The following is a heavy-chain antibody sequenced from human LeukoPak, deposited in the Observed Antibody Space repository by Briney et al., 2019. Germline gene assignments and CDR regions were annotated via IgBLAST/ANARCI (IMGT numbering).Heavy chain of an antibody. V-gene: IGHV3-23*01. CDR2: ISGRGAST. CDR3: AKAPEIGYCSTTSCHFDY. Sequence: GGSLRLSCAASGFSFSSYAMSWVRQAPGKGLEWDSAISGRGASTYYADSVKGRFNISRDNSKNTLYLQMHSLRAEDTAVYYCAKAPEIGYCSTTSCHFDYWGQGTLVTVSS. D-gene: IGHD2-2*01. J-gene: IGHJ4*02. CDR1: GFSFSSYA.